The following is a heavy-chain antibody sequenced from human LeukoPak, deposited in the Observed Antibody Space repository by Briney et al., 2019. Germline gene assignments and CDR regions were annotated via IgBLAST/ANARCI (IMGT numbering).Heavy chain of an antibody. CDR1: GFTVSSNY. D-gene: IGHD4-23*01. Sequence: PGGSLRLSCAASGFTVSSNYMSWVRQAPGKGLEWVSVIYSGGSTYYADSVKGRFTISRDNSKNTLYLQMNSLRAEDTAVYYCARSTVVPPSPPCCAFDIWGQGTMVTVSS. J-gene: IGHJ3*02. CDR3: ARSTVVPPSPPCCAFDI. V-gene: IGHV3-53*01. CDR2: IYSGGST.